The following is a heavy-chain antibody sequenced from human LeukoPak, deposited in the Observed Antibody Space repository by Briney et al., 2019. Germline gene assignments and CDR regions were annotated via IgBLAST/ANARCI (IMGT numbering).Heavy chain of an antibody. CDR1: GFTFGDYS. Sequence: PGGSLRLSCTASGFTFGDYSMNWVRQAPGKGLEWVSYISSSGSTIYYADSVKGRFTISRDNAKNSLYLQMNSLRAEDTAVYYCARAHMITFGGVIAPGYWGQGTLVTVSS. CDR2: ISSSGSTI. V-gene: IGHV3-48*03. J-gene: IGHJ4*02. CDR3: ARAHMITFGGVIAPGY. D-gene: IGHD3-16*02.